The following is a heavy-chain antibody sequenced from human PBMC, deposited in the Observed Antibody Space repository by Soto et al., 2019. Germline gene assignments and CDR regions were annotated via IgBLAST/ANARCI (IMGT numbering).Heavy chain of an antibody. CDR1: GYTFTSYG. CDR2: ISACNGNT. D-gene: IGHD2-15*01. J-gene: IGHJ5*02. CDR3: ARELRCSGGSCYLVNADP. Sequence: ASVKVSCKASGYTFTSYGISWVRQAPGQGLEWMGWISACNGNTNYAQKLQGRVTMTTDTSTSTAYMELRSLRSDDTAVYYCARELRCSGGSCYLVNADPWGQGTLVTVSS. V-gene: IGHV1-18*01.